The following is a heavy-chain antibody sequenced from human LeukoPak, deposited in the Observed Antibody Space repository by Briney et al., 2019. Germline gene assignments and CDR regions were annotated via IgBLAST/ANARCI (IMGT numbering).Heavy chain of an antibody. J-gene: IGHJ3*02. V-gene: IGHV1-58*02. D-gene: IGHD3-22*01. Sequence: SVKVSCKASGFTFTMSAMQWVRQARGQRLEWKGWIVVGSGNTNYAEKFQERATITRDMSTSTAYMELSSLRSEDTAVYFCAAADYYDSSGYYPYAFHIWGQGTMVTVSS. CDR2: IVVGSGNT. CDR3: AAADYYDSSGYYPYAFHI. CDR1: GFTFTMSA.